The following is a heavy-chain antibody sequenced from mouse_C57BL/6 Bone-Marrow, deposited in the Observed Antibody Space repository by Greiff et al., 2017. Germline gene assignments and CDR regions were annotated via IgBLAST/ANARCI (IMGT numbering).Heavy chain of an antibody. D-gene: IGHD1-1*01. V-gene: IGHV14-4*01. CDR3: TTWSITTVVAPFDY. Sequence: EVQLQQSGAELVRPGASVKLSCTASGFNIKDDYMHWVKQRPEQGLEWIGWIDPENGDTEYASKFQGKATITADPSSNTAYLQLSSLTSEDTAVYYCTTWSITTVVAPFDYWGQGTTLTVSS. CDR2: IDPENGDT. CDR1: GFNIKDDY. J-gene: IGHJ2*01.